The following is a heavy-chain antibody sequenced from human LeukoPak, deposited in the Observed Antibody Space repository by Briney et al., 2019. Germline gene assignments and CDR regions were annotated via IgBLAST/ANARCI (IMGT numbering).Heavy chain of an antibody. D-gene: IGHD5-18*01. V-gene: IGHV3-7*01. CDR1: VFNFSNYW. Sequence: GGSLRLSCAASVFNFSNYWMIWVRQAPGKGLEWVANTKYDGSDKNYVDSVKGRFTISRDNAKNSLYLQMNSLRAEDTAVYYCARTGYSYGYSFDYWGQGTLVTVSS. CDR3: ARTGYSYGYSFDY. CDR2: TKYDGSDK. J-gene: IGHJ4*02.